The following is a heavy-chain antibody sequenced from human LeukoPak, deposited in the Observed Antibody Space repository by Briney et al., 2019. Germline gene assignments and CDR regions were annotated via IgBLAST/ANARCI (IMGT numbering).Heavy chain of an antibody. D-gene: IGHD2-15*01. J-gene: IGHJ6*02. CDR3: AKTVVAAGTNYYYGMDV. V-gene: IGHV3-23*01. Sequence: GGSLRLSCAASGFTFSNYAMSWVRQTPGKGLEWVSAISRSGDSTYYADSVKGRFTISKDNSKNTLNLQMNSLRAEDTAVYYCAKTVVAAGTNYYYGMDVWGQGTTVTVFS. CDR2: ISRSGDST. CDR1: GFTFSNYA.